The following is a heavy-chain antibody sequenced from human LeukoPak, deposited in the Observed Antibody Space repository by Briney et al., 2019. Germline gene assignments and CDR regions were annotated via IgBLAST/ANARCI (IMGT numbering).Heavy chain of an antibody. CDR1: GFTFSSYA. CDR3: AFSRSGWYGYFDY. J-gene: IGHJ4*02. CDR2: ISGSGADT. Sequence: PGGSLRLSCVVSGFTFSSYAMSWVRQAPGKGLEWVSSISGSGADTSFSDFVKGRFIISRDNSKNTLYLQMNSLRAEDTAVYYCAFSRSGWYGYFDYWGQGTLVTVSS. V-gene: IGHV3-23*01. D-gene: IGHD6-19*01.